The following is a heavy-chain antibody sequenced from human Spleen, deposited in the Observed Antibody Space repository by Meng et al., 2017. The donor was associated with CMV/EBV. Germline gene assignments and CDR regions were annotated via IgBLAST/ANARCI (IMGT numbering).Heavy chain of an antibody. V-gene: IGHV3-21*01. J-gene: IGHJ4*02. Sequence: GESLKISCAASGFTFDDYSMNWVRQAPGKGLEWVSSISSSSSYIYYADSVKGRFTISRDNAKNSLYLQMNSLRAEDTAVYYCARSRPDYYDSSGPVDYWGQGTLVTVSS. CDR3: ARSRPDYYDSSGPVDY. D-gene: IGHD3-22*01. CDR2: ISSSSSYI. CDR1: GFTFDDYS.